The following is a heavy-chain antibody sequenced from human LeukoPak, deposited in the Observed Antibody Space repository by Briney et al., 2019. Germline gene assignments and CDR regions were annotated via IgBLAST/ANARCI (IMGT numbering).Heavy chain of an antibody. V-gene: IGHV3-48*01. CDR2: ISSSSSTI. CDR1: GFTFSSYS. D-gene: IGHD6-19*01. CDR3: ARYSSPWSFDS. J-gene: IGHJ4*02. Sequence: GGSLRLSCAASGFTFSSYSMNWVRQAPGKGLEWVSYISSSSSTIYYADSVKGRFTISRDNAKNSLYLQMNSLRAEDTAVYYCARYSSPWSFDSWGQGTLVTVSS.